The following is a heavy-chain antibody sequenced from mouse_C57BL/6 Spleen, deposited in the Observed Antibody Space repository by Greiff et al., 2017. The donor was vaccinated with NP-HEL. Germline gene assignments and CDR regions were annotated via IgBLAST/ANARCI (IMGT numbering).Heavy chain of an antibody. CDR3: ARATVVARAYFDY. J-gene: IGHJ2*01. CDR2: IYPGDGDT. Sequence: QVQLQQSGAELVKPGASVKISCKASGYAFSSYWMNWVKQRPGKGLEWIGQIYPGDGDTNYNGKFKGKATLTADKSSSTAYMQLSSLTSEDSAVYFCARATVVARAYFDYWGQGTTLTVSS. CDR1: GYAFSSYW. D-gene: IGHD1-1*01. V-gene: IGHV1-80*01.